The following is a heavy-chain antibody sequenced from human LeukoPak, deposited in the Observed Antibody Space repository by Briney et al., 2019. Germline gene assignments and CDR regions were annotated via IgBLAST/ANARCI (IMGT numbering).Heavy chain of an antibody. CDR1: GGSISSYY. CDR3: ARGLSSGADRGLDY. D-gene: IGHD6-19*01. CDR2: IYTSGST. J-gene: IGHJ4*02. Sequence: SETLSLTCTVSGGSISSYYWSWIRQPAGKGLEWIGLIYTSGSTNYNPSLKSRVTMSVDTSKNQFSLKLSSVTAADTAVYYCARGLSSGADRGLDYWGPRTMVTASS. V-gene: IGHV4-4*07.